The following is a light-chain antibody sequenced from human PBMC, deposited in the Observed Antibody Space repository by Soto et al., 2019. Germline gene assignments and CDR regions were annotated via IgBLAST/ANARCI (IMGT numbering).Light chain of an antibody. CDR3: QQSYSTPYT. CDR1: QSINRF. Sequence: DIQMTQSPSSLSASVVDRVTVTCRANQSINRFLQWDQQKAGKAPKLLIYAASSLQSGVPSRFSGSGSGTDFTLTINSLHPEDFATYYCQQSYSTPYTFGQGTKLDIK. V-gene: IGKV1-39*01. J-gene: IGKJ2*01. CDR2: AAS.